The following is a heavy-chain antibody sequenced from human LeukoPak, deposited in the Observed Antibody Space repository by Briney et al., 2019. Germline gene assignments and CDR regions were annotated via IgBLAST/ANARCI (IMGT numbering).Heavy chain of an antibody. Sequence: SETLSLTCSVSGGSLSPYYWSWIRQPPGKGLEWIGYIFSSGSTNYNPCLKSRVTISVDTSRNQFSLKLSSVTAADTAVYYCARRQIYFDYWGQGTLVTVSS. CDR1: GGSLSPYY. CDR3: ARRQIYFDY. J-gene: IGHJ4*02. CDR2: IFSSGST. V-gene: IGHV4-4*09.